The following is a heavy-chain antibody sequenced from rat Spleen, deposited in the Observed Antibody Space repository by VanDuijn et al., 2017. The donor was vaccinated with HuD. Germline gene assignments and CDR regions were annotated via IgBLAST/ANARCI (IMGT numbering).Heavy chain of an antibody. V-gene: IGHV5-46*01. D-gene: IGHD4-3*01. CDR2: ISYDGGNT. CDR3: AKDRVRGTSPYYFDY. CDR1: GFTFSSFA. Sequence: EVQLVESGGGLVQPGRSMKLSCVASGFTFSSFAMAWVRQAPTKGLEWVASISYDGGNTYYRDSVKGRFTISRDNAESSLYLQMDSLRSEDTSTYYCAKDRVRGTSPYYFDYWGQGVMVTVSS. J-gene: IGHJ2*01.